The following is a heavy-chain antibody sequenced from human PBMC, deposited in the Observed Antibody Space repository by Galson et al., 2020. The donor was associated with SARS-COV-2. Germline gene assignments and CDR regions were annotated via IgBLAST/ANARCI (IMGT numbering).Heavy chain of an antibody. CDR2: VSYDGTDK. D-gene: IGHD4-17*01. J-gene: IGHJ6*02. V-gene: IGHV3-30*03. Sequence: GGSLRLSCAASGFTFSNYGMHWVRQAPGKGLEWVAVVSYDGTDKYFADSVKGRFTIFRDNSKNTLWLQMNSLRPEDTAVYYCARDKTTVTTYYYDYYGMDVWGQGTTVTVSS. CDR1: GFTFSNYG. CDR3: ARDKTTVTTYYYDYYGMDV.